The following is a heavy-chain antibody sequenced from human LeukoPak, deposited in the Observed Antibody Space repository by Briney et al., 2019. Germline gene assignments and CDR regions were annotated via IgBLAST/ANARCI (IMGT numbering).Heavy chain of an antibody. CDR3: ARHNYRGYYFDY. D-gene: IGHD5-24*01. CDR2: IYYSGST. V-gene: IGHV4-59*08. Sequence: PSETLSLTCTVSGGSISSYYWSWIRQPPGKGLEWIGYIYYSGSTNYNPSLKSRVTISVDTSKNQFSLKLSSVTAADTAVYYCARHNYRGYYFDYWGQGTLVTVSS. J-gene: IGHJ4*02. CDR1: GGSISSYY.